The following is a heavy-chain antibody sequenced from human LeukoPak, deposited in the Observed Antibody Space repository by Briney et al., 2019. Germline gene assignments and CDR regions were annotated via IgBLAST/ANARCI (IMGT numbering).Heavy chain of an antibody. V-gene: IGHV4-4*02. CDR2: IYHSGST. D-gene: IGHD3-10*01. Sequence: SETLSLTCAVSGGSISSSNWWSWVRQPPGKGLEWIGEIYHSGSTNYNPSLKSRVTISVDKSKNQFSLELSSVTAADTAVYYCARDFIGNYYGSGSSSTTYYFDYWGQGTLVTVSS. CDR1: GGSISSSNW. CDR3: ARDFIGNYYGSGSSSTTYYFDY. J-gene: IGHJ4*02.